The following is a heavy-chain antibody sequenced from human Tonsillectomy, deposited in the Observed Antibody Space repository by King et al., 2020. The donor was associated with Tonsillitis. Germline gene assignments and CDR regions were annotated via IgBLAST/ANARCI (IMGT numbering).Heavy chain of an antibody. CDR1: GFSLSTSGVG. V-gene: IGHV2-5*01. Sequence: TLKESGPTLVKPTQTLTLTCTFSGFSLSTSGVGVGWIRQPPGQALEWLALIYWNDDKRYSPSLKSRLTITKDTSKNQVVLTMTNMDPVDTATYYCAHTPSSGWSKLIDYWGQGTLVTVSS. CDR2: IYWNDDK. D-gene: IGHD6-19*01. J-gene: IGHJ4*02. CDR3: AHTPSSGWSKLIDY.